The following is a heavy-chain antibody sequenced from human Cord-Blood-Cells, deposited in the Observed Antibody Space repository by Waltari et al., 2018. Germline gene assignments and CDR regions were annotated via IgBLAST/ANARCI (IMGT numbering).Heavy chain of an antibody. Sequence: EVQLLESGGGLVQPGGSLRLSCAAAGFTFSSYAMSWVRQAPGRGLEWVSAISGSGGSTYYADPVKGRLTISRDKSKATLYLQMNSLSAEDTAVYYCAKGSIAARLGPFDYWGQGTLVTVSS. CDR1: GFTFSSYA. J-gene: IGHJ4*02. CDR3: AKGSIAARLGPFDY. CDR2: ISGSGGST. V-gene: IGHV3-23*01. D-gene: IGHD6-6*01.